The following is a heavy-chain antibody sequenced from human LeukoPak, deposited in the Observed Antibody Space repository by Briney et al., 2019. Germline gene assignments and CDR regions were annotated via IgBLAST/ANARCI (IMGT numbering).Heavy chain of an antibody. J-gene: IGHJ4*02. V-gene: IGHV5-51*01. CDR2: IYPGDSDT. CDR1: GYIFTSYG. CDR3: VRSYSSSWYFDY. D-gene: IGHD6-13*01. Sequence: GESLKISCKGSGYIFTSYGIGWVRQMPGKGLEWMGIIYPGDSDTRYSPSFQGQVTISADKSVSTAYLQWSSLKASDTAIYYCVRSYSSSWYFDYWGQGTLVTVSS.